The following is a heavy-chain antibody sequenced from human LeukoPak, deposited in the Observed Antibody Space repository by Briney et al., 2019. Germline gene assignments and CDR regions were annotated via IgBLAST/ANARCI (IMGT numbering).Heavy chain of an antibody. D-gene: IGHD3-9*01. CDR2: IFTVFGTT. J-gene: IGHJ2*01. CDR1: GDTFSRYA. Sequence: ASVTVSCTASGDTFSRYALSWVRQAPGQGLEWMGGIFTVFGTTHYAKDLQGRVTITADKSTNTVYMELTSLRSEDTAIYYCARAKVSGYPTYWYFDLWGRGTLVTVSS. CDR3: ARAKVSGYPTYWYFDL. V-gene: IGHV1-69*06.